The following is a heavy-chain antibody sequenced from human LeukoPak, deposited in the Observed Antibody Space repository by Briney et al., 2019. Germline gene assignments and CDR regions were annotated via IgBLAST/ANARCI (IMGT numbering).Heavy chain of an antibody. D-gene: IGHD2-8*01. J-gene: IGHJ4*02. Sequence: SGTLSLTCGVSGGSISNTNWWSWVRPPPGQVLEWIGEISLTGLTHYNPSLESRVTVSLDKSKNQLSLNLTFVTAADTAVYYCSRENGAFSPFGYWGQGTLVTVLS. CDR1: GGSISNTNW. CDR2: ISLTGLT. CDR3: SRENGAFSPFGY. V-gene: IGHV4-4*02.